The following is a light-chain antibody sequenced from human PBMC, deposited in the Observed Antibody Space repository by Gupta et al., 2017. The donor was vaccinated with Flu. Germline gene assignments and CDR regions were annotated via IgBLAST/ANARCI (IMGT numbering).Light chain of an antibody. CDR2: AAS. Sequence: DIQMTQSPSSLSASVGDRVTITCRASQSISSYLNWYQQKPGKAPKLLIYAASPWQSGVPSRFCGCGCGKNLSLTISSRQQEDFAAYYYHQTDNNPPFIFGQGTKLDIK. CDR1: QSISSY. CDR3: HQTDNNPPFI. V-gene: IGKV1-39*01. J-gene: IGKJ2*01.